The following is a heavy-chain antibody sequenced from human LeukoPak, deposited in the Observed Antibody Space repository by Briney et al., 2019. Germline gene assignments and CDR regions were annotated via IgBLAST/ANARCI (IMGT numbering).Heavy chain of an antibody. CDR3: AREYDSSSLFDY. CDR1: GGSISGYY. J-gene: IGHJ4*02. D-gene: IGHD3-22*01. Sequence: SETLSLTCTVSGGSISGYYWSWIRQPPGKGLEWIGYIYYSGITDYNLSLKSRVTISVDTSKNQFTLKLSSVTAADTAVYYCAREYDSSSLFDYWGQGTLVTVSS. V-gene: IGHV4-59*01. CDR2: IYYSGIT.